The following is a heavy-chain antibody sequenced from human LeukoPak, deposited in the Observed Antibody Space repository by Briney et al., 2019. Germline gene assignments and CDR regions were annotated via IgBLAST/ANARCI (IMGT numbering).Heavy chain of an antibody. CDR3: ARPSYYYGSGSYSDSYYFDY. V-gene: IGHV5-10-1*01. CDR1: GYSFTSYW. CDR2: IDPSDSYT. D-gene: IGHD3-10*01. Sequence: GESLRISCKGSGYSFTSYWISWVRQMPGKGREWMGRIDPSDSYTNYSPSFQGHVTISADKSISTAYLQWSSLKASDTAMYYCARPSYYYGSGSYSDSYYFDYWGQGTLVTVSS. J-gene: IGHJ4*02.